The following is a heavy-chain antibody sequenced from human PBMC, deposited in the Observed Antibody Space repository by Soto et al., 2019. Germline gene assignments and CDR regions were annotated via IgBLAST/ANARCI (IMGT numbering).Heavy chain of an antibody. CDR2: IYYSGST. V-gene: IGHV4-59*01. CDR1: GGSISSYY. J-gene: IGHJ3*02. D-gene: IGHD1-1*01. Sequence: SETLSLTCTVSGGSISSYYWSWIRQPPGKGLEWSGYIYYSGSTNYNPSLKSRGTISVDTSKNQFSLKLSSVTAADTAVYYCARDDRRPTTFDIWGQGTMVTVSS. CDR3: ARDDRRPTTFDI.